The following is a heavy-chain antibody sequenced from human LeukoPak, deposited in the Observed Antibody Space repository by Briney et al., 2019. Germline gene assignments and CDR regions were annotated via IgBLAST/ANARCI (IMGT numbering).Heavy chain of an antibody. V-gene: IGHV7-4-1*02. CDR2: INPNTGNP. Sequence: ASVKVSCKASGYSFTSYAMNWVRQAPGQGLEWMGWINPNTGNPTYAQGFTGRFVFSLDTSVSTAYLQISSLKAEDTAVYYCARGYSGYDYYFDYWGQGTLVTVSS. D-gene: IGHD5-12*01. CDR3: ARGYSGYDYYFDY. J-gene: IGHJ4*02. CDR1: GYSFTSYA.